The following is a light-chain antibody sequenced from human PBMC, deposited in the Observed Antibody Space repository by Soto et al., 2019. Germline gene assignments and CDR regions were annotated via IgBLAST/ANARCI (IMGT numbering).Light chain of an antibody. J-gene: IGLJ1*01. V-gene: IGLV2-8*01. Sequence: QSVLTQPPSASGSPGQSVTVSCTGTSSDVGGYNYVSWYQQHPDKAPKLMIYDVSKRPSGVPDRFSGSKSGNTASLFVSGLQAEDEADYYCSSYAGTHVVFGTGTKVTVL. CDR2: DVS. CDR3: SSYAGTHVV. CDR1: SSDVGGYNY.